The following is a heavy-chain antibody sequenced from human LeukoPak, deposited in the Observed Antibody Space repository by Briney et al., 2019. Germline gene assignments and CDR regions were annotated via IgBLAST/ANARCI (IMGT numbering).Heavy chain of an antibody. CDR1: GGSISSSCYY. J-gene: IGHJ4*02. CDR2: ILYRGST. CDR3: ARHSSSWSPSPDY. Sequence: SETLSLTCTVSGGSISSSCYYWGWIRQPPGEGLEWIGCILYRGSTYYKPSLMRPVTISVDTSKTQFSLKLSSVTAADTAVYYCARHSSSWSPSPDYWGQGTLVTVSS. D-gene: IGHD6-13*01. V-gene: IGHV4-39*01.